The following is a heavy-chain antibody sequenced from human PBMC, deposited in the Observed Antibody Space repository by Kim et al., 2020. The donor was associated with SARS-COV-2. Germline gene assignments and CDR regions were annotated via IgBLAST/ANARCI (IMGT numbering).Heavy chain of an antibody. Sequence: ADSGKGRFTITRDNSKNTLYLQMNSLRAEDTAVYYCARAILRGYYYGMDVWGQGTTVTVSS. CDR3: ARAILRGYYYGMDV. V-gene: IGHV3-33*01. D-gene: IGHD2-15*01. J-gene: IGHJ6*02.